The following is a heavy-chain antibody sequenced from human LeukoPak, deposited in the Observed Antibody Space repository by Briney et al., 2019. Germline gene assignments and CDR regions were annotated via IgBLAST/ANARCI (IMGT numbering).Heavy chain of an antibody. D-gene: IGHD1-1*01. V-gene: IGHV3-23*01. Sequence: GGSLRLSCAASGFTFSSSDMTWVRQAPGKGLEWVSFISDSGASKHYADSARGRFTISRDNSKNTLYLQMNSLRAEDTAIYYCAPWNSDRGSFDSWGQGALVTVSS. CDR2: ISDSGASK. J-gene: IGHJ4*02. CDR1: GFTFSSSD. CDR3: APWNSDRGSFDS.